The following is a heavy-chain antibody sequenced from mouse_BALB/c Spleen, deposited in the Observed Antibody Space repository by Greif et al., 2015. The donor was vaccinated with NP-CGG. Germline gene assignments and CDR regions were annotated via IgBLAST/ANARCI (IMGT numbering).Heavy chain of an antibody. CDR2: INPSNGRT. V-gene: IGHV1S81*02. J-gene: IGHJ4*01. CDR1: GYTFTSYR. CDR3: ARYYYAMDY. Sequence: QVQLQQSGAELVKPGASVKLTCKASGYTFTSYRMHWVKQRPGQGLEWIGEINPSNGRTNYNEKFKSKATLTVDKSSSTAYMQLSSLTSEDSAVYYCARYYYAMDYWGQGTSVTVSS.